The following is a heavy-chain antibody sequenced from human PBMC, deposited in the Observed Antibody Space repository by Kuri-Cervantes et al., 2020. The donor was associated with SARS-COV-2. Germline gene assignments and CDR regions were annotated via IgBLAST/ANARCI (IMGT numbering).Heavy chain of an antibody. V-gene: IGHV3-33*08. J-gene: IGHJ4*02. D-gene: IGHD3-10*01. CDR1: GFTSCNYG. CDR3: ARDTVRGVNRYYFDY. Sequence: SCAAAGFTSCNYGRHGVRQAPGKWLELVAVIWYDGSNKYYADSVKGRFTISRDNSKNTLYLQMNSLRAEDTAVYYCARDTVRGVNRYYFDYWGQGTLVTVSS. CDR2: IWYDGSNK.